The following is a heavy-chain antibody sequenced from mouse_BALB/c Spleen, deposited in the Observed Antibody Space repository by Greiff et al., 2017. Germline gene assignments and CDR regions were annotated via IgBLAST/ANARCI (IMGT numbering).Heavy chain of an antibody. V-gene: IGHV14-3*02. D-gene: IGHD2-1*01. CDR3: ATFYYGNPWFAY. CDR2: IDPANGNT. J-gene: IGHJ3*01. CDR1: GFNIKDTY. Sequence: VHVKQSGAELVKPGASVKLSCTASGFNIKDTYMHWVKQRPEQGLEWIGRIDPANGNTKYDPKFQGKATITADTSSNTAYLQLSSLTSEDTAVYYCATFYYGNPWFAYWGQGTLVTVSA.